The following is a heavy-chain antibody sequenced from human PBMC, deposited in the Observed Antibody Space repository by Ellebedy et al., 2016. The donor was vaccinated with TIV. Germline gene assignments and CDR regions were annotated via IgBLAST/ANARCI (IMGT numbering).Heavy chain of an antibody. CDR1: GFTFSSYS. CDR2: ISSSSSTI. V-gene: IGHV3-48*04. D-gene: IGHD3-22*01. J-gene: IGHJ4*02. CDR3: AKDYDSSGYYYFDY. Sequence: GESLKISXAASGFTFSSYSMNWVRQAPGKGLEWVSYISSSSSTIYYADSVKGRFTISRDNAKNSLYLQMNSLRAEDTALYYCAKDYDSSGYYYFDYWGQGILVTVSS.